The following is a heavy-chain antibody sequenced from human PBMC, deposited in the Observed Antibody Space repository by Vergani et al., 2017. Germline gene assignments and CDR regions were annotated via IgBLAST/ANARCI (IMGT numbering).Heavy chain of an antibody. CDR1: GGSFNTYY. CDR3: ARGSRHVDCRSTSCLHAFDY. D-gene: IGHD2-2*01. J-gene: IGHJ4*02. V-gene: IGHV4-59*08. Sequence: QVQLEESGPGLVKPSETLSLTCTVSGGSFNTYYWSWIRQSPGKGLEWIGYIYSTGSTNYNPSLKSRVTISVDTSKNQFSLKLSSVTAADTAVYYCARGSRHVDCRSTSCLHAFDYWGQGTLVTVSS. CDR2: IYSTGST.